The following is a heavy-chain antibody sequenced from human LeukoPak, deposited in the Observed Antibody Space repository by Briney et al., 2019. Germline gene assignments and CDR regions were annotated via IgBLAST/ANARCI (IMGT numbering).Heavy chain of an antibody. CDR3: ARGDCSSDTCYLPEYFQH. CDR1: GYTLISYS. V-gene: IGHV1-18*01. J-gene: IGHJ1*01. CDR2: ISAYNGHT. D-gene: IGHD2-15*01. Sequence: ASVKVSCKASGYTLISYSISWVRQGPGQGLEWMGWISAYNGHTNYAQKLQGRVTMTTDTSTSTAYMELRSLRPDDTAVYYCARGDCSSDTCYLPEYFQHWGQGTLVTVSS.